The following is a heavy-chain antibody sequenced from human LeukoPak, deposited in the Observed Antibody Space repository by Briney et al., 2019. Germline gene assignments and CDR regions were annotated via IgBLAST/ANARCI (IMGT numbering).Heavy chain of an antibody. CDR1: GFTFSSYA. V-gene: IGHV3-23*01. D-gene: IGHD3-10*01. CDR2: ISCSGGNT. J-gene: IGHJ4*02. Sequence: PGGSLRLSCAASGFTFSSYAMSWVRQAPGKGLEWVSGISCSGGNTYYADSVKGRFTISRDNSKNKLHLQMNSLRAEDTAVYYCAKDLKVSGTYCPDYWGQGTLVTVSS. CDR3: AKDLKVSGTYCPDY.